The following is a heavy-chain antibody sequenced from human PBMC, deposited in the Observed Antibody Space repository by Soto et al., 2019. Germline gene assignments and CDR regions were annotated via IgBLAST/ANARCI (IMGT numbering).Heavy chain of an antibody. D-gene: IGHD3-22*01. CDR1: VYSFTSYW. CDR3: ARGGSYYDSIPIYYYYGMDV. V-gene: IGHV5-51*01. J-gene: IGHJ6*02. CDR2: IYPGDSDT. Sequence: GESLKISSKGSVYSFTSYWIGWARQIPVKGLEWRGIIYPGDSDTRYSPSFQGQVTISADKSISTAYLQWSSLKASDTAMYYCARGGSYYDSIPIYYYYGMDVLGQGTTVTVSS.